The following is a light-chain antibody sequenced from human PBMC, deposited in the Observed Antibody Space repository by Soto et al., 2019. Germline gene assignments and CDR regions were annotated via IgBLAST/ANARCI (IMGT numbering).Light chain of an antibody. CDR3: QVYDSSSDHFV. CDR1: NIGRKS. J-gene: IGLJ1*01. Sequence: SYVLTQPPSVSLAPGETASIACGGDNIGRKSVHWYQQKPGQAPVVVMYYDRDRPSGIPERFSGSNSGNTATLTNSWVEAGDEADYYCQVYDSSSDHFVFGTGTKLTVL. CDR2: YDR. V-gene: IGLV3-21*04.